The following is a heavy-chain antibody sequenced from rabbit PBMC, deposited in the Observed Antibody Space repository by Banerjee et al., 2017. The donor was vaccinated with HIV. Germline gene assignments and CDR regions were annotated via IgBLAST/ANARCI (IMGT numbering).Heavy chain of an antibody. V-gene: IGHV1S40*01. Sequence: QSLEESGGDLVKPGASLTLTCTASGFSFSSGYYVCWVRQAPGKGLEWIACIYSGDGSTYYASWAKGRFTISKTSSTTVTLQMTSLTAADTATYFCARGYAGYAGYVYAMDYFNLWGPGTLVTVS. CDR2: IYSGDGST. CDR3: ARGYAGYAGYVYAMDYFNL. CDR1: GFSFSSGYY. D-gene: IGHD6-1*01. J-gene: IGHJ4*01.